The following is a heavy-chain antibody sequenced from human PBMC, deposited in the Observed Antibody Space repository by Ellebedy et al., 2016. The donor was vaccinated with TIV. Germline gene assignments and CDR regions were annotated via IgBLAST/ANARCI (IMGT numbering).Heavy chain of an antibody. J-gene: IGHJ4*02. D-gene: IGHD3-9*01. CDR2: IYPGDSDT. CDR1: GYSFTSYW. CDR3: ATWYYDILSGYSGFDY. Sequence: GESLKISCKGSGYSFTSYWIGWVRQMPGEGLEWMGIIYPGDSDTRYSPSFQGQVTISADKSISTAYLQWSSLKASDTAMYYCATWYYDILSGYSGFDYWGQGTQVTVS. V-gene: IGHV5-51*01.